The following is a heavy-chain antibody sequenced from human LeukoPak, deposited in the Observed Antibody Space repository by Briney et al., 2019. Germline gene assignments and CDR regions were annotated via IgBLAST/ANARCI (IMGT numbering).Heavy chain of an antibody. CDR2: ISWNSGSI. CDR3: AKDSAAAAGGVFAY. V-gene: IGHV3-9*03. Sequence: PGGSLRLSCAASGFTFNDYAMHWVRQAPGKGLEWVSGISWNSGSIGYADSVKGRFTISRDNAKNSLYVQMNSLSAEDMALYYCAKDSAAAAGGVFAYWGQGPLVPVSS. D-gene: IGHD6-13*01. J-gene: IGHJ4*02. CDR1: GFTFNDYA.